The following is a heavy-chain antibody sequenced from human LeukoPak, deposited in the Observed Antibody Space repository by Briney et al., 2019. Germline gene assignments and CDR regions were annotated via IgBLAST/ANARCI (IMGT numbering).Heavy chain of an antibody. V-gene: IGHV3-23*01. CDR1: GFTFSSYA. J-gene: IGHJ6*03. Sequence: GGSLRLSCAASGFTFSSYAMSWVRQAPGKGLEWVSGISGSGGSTYYADSVKGRFTISRDNSKNTLYLQMNSLRAEDTAVYYCARDARDIVVVPAAPYYYYYYMDVWGKGTTVTVSS. D-gene: IGHD2-2*01. CDR3: ARDARDIVVVPAAPYYYYYYMDV. CDR2: ISGSGGST.